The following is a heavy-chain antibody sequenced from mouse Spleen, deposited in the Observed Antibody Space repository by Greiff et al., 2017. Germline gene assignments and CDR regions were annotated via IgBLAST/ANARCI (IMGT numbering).Heavy chain of an antibody. CDR2: INSNGGST. V-gene: IGHV5-6-2*01. CDR1: GFTFSSYA. Sequence: EVKLQESGGGLVKPGGSLKLSCAASGFTFSSYAMSWVRQTPEKRLEWVAAINSNGGSTYYPDTVKDRFTISRDNAKNTLYLQMSSLRSEDTALYYCARHGYYDGSYYFDYWGQGTTLTVSS. D-gene: IGHD1-1*01. CDR3: ARHGYYDGSYYFDY. J-gene: IGHJ2*01.